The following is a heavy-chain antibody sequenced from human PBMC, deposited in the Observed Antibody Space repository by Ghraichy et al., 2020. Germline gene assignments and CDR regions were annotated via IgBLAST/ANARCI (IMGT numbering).Heavy chain of an antibody. CDR2: ITGRGDSE. J-gene: IGHJ4*02. V-gene: IGHV3-23*01. Sequence: GGSLRLSWSASGFIFSNYGMSWVRQVPGKGLEWVASITGRGDSENYTDSVKGRFTISRDNSKNTLYLQLNSLRDEDTGIFYCAKDVGQQWLEYYFDQWGQGTLVTVSS. D-gene: IGHD6-19*01. CDR3: AKDVGQQWLEYYFDQ. CDR1: GFIFSNYG.